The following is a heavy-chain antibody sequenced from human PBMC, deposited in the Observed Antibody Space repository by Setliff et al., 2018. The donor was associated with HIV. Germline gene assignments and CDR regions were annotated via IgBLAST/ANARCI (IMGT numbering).Heavy chain of an antibody. CDR2: IYYSGST. CDR3: ASERDCSTTNCYGFDI. D-gene: IGHD2-2*01. J-gene: IGHJ3*02. CDR1: GDSISSSTYY. V-gene: IGHV4-39*07. Sequence: SETLSLTCTVSGDSISSSTYYWGWIRQPPGKGLEWIGSIYYSGSTYYNPSLQSRVTMAVDTSKNQFSLKLSSVTAADTAVYYCASERDCSTTNCYGFDIWGQGTMVTVSS.